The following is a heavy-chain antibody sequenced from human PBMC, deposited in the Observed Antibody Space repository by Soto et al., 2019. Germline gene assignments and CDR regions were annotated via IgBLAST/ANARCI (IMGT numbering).Heavy chain of an antibody. Sequence: QVQLVESGGDVVQPGASLRLSCVGSGFTFRSYVIHWVRQAPGKGLEWVALKSYDGSNKYYDDSVKGRFTISTDNSRNTVDLHMDSLRLEDTALYYCSRWGTTGGLDVWGKGTLVSFSS. D-gene: IGHD4-17*01. J-gene: IGHJ4*02. CDR2: KSYDGSNK. CDR3: SRWGTTGGLDV. CDR1: GFTFRSYV. V-gene: IGHV3-30*19.